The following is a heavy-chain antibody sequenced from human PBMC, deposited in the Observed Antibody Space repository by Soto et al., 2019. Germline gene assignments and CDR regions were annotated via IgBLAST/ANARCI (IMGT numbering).Heavy chain of an antibody. J-gene: IGHJ5*02. Sequence: SETLFLTCTVSGGSISSYYWSGIRQPPGKGLEWIGYIYYSGSTNYNPSLKSRVTISVDTSKNQFSLKLSSVTAADTAVYYCARDGYGSSWHDNWFDPWGQGTLVTVSS. D-gene: IGHD6-13*01. CDR1: GGSISSYY. CDR3: ARDGYGSSWHDNWFDP. CDR2: IYYSGST. V-gene: IGHV4-59*01.